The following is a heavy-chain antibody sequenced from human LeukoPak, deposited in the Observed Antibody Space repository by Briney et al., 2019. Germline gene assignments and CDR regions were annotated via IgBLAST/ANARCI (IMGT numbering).Heavy chain of an antibody. V-gene: IGHV1-69*06. CDR1: GGTLSSYA. CDR3: AKGGGYYYYMDV. Sequence: GASVKVSCKASGGTLSSYAISWVRQAPGQGLEWMGGIIPIYGTANYAQKFQGRVTITADKSTSTAYMELSSLRSEDTAVYYCAKGGGYYYYMDVWGKGTTVTVSS. D-gene: IGHD2-15*01. J-gene: IGHJ6*03. CDR2: IIPIYGTA.